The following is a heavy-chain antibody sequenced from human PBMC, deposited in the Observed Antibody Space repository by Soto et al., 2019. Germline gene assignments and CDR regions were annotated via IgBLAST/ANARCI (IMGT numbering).Heavy chain of an antibody. CDR2: ISGSDNST. CDR1: AFTFTSYA. J-gene: IGHJ6*02. CDR3: APMGV. V-gene: IGHV3-23*01. Sequence: GRSLRLSCAASAFTFTSYAMSWVRQAPGKGLEWVSSISGSDNSTYYADSVKGRLTISTDNSKNPPYLQMSSLRADGPAVNYCAPMGVWGQGTTGTVSS.